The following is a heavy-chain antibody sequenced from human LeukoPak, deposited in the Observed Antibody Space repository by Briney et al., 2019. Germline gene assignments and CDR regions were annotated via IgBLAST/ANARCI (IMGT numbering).Heavy chain of an antibody. CDR1: GYTFTSYY. CDR3: ARAFFEDAYNKYIWFDP. V-gene: IGHV1-46*01. J-gene: IGHJ5*02. CDR2: INPIGGST. D-gene: IGHD5-24*01. Sequence: ASVKVSCKASGYTFTSYYMHWVRQAPGQGLEWMGIINPIGGSTSYAQKFQGRVTMTRDMSTSTVYMELSSLRSEDTAVYYCARAFFEDAYNKYIWFDPWGQGTLVSVSS.